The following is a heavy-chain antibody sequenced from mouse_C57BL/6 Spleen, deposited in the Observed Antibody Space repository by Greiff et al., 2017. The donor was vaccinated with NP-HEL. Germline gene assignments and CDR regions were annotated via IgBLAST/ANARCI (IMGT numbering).Heavy chain of an antibody. Sequence: QVQLQQPGAELVMPGASVKLSCKASGYTFTSYWMHWVKQRPGQGLEWIGELDPSDSYTNYNQKFKGKSTLTVDKSSSTAYMQLSSLTSEDSAVYYFARGGYSHYYAMDYWGQGTSVTVAS. V-gene: IGHV1-69*01. D-gene: IGHD2-3*01. CDR3: ARGGYSHYYAMDY. CDR1: GYTFTSYW. CDR2: LDPSDSYT. J-gene: IGHJ4*01.